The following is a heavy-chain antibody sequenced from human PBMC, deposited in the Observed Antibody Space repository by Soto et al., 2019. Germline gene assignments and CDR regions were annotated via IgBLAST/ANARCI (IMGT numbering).Heavy chain of an antibody. CDR1: GFSLNTDGMG. CDR3: ARIRGYDSLVPVDY. J-gene: IGHJ4*02. CDR2: IFSSDDK. V-gene: IGHV2-26*01. D-gene: IGHD5-12*01. Sequence: QVTLKEAGPVLVKPTETLTLTCTVSGFSLNTDGMGVSWIRQPPGKALEWLAQIFSSDDKSYSASLKSRLPISKYSSGSQVVLSVTNMDPVDTATYYCARIRGYDSLVPVDYWGQGILVTVSS.